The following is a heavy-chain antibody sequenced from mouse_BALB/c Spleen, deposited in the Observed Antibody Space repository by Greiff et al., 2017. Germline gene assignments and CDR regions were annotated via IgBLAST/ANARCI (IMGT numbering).Heavy chain of an antibody. CDR2: IWSGGST. J-gene: IGHJ2*01. Sequence: QVQLKESGPGLVQPSQSLSITCTVSGFSLTSYGVHWVRQSPGKGLEWLGVIWSGGSTDYNAAFISRLSISKDNSKSQVFFKMNSLQANDTAIYYCARNCIPHELYYFDYWGQGATLTVSS. CDR3: ARNCIPHELYYFDY. V-gene: IGHV2-2*02. D-gene: IGHD1-3*01. CDR1: GFSLTSYG.